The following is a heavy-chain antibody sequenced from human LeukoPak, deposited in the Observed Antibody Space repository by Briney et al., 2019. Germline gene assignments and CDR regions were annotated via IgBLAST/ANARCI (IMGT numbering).Heavy chain of an antibody. CDR1: GFTFSTYS. CDR2: IGGSGSFI. V-gene: IGHV3-21*01. Sequence: PGGSLRLSCAGSGFTFSTYSIKWVRQAPGKGLEWVAHIGGSGSFIYYADSVKGRFTISRDNAMNSLFLQMNSLRAEDTAVYYCARDVHGGAFDYWGQGTLVTVSS. D-gene: IGHD4-23*01. J-gene: IGHJ4*02. CDR3: ARDVHGGAFDY.